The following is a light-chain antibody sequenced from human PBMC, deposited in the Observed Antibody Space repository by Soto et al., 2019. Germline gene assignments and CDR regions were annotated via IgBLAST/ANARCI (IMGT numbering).Light chain of an antibody. Sequence: DIQMTQSPSSLSASVGDRVTNTCRASQSISSYLNWYQQKPGKAPKLLIYAASSLQSGVPSRFSGSGSGTDFTLTISSLQPEDFATYYCQQSYSTMWTFGQGTKVDI. CDR1: QSISSY. CDR2: AAS. J-gene: IGKJ1*01. V-gene: IGKV1-39*01. CDR3: QQSYSTMWT.